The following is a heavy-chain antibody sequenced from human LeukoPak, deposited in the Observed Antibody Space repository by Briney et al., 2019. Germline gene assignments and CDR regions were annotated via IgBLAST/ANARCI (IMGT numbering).Heavy chain of an antibody. CDR1: GGSISSGGYY. CDR3: ARVRSSSTSCYWFDP. CDR2: IYHSGST. V-gene: IGHV4-30-2*01. Sequence: SETLSLTCTVSGGSISSGGYYWSWIRQPPGKGLEWIGYIYHSGSTYYNPSLKSRVTISVDRSKNQFSLKLSSVTAADTAVYYCARVRSSSTSCYWFDPWGQGTLVTVSS. J-gene: IGHJ5*02. D-gene: IGHD2-2*01.